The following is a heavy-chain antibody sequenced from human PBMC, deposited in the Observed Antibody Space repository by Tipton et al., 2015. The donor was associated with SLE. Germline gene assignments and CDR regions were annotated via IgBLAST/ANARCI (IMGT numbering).Heavy chain of an antibody. CDR1: GYTFTTYV. J-gene: IGHJ4*02. V-gene: IGHV1-3*01. Sequence: QSGAEVKKPGASVKVSCKASGYTFTTYVIHWVRQAPGQGLEWMGWINAGNGDTKSSQKFQGRITVTRDTSASTAYMELSSLRSEDTAVYYCARGLLWSGEAHLDSWGQGTLVTVSS. CDR3: ARGLLWSGEAHLDS. CDR2: INAGNGDT. D-gene: IGHD3-10*01.